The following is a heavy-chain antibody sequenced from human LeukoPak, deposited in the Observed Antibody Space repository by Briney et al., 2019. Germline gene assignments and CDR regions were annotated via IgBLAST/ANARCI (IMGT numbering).Heavy chain of an antibody. J-gene: IGHJ5*02. CDR2: IKQDGSEK. CDR1: GFTFSSYW. CDR3: AKDAHFNYDPTLNWFDP. D-gene: IGHD3-22*01. V-gene: IGHV3-7*03. Sequence: QPGGSLRLSCAASGFTFSSYWMSWVRQAPGKGLEWVANIKQDGSEKYYVDSVKGRFTISRDNAKNSLYLQMNSLRAEDTAVYYCAKDAHFNYDPTLNWFDPWGQGTLVTVSS.